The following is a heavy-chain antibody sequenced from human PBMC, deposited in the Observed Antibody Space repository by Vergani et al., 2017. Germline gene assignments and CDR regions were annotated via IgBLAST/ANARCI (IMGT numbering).Heavy chain of an antibody. V-gene: IGHV3-30*02. CDR3: AKHFRGWGIDY. CDR1: GFTLSNYD. D-gene: IGHD3-16*01. CDR2: IQFYGSNQ. Sequence: QVQLVESGGGVFQRGGSLRLSCATSGFTLSNYDMQWIRQGPGKGLEFVAFIQFYGSNQYYADSVKGRFTLSRDFSKNTLYLQMNSLRTDDTATYYCAKHFRGWGIDYWGQGTQVIVAS. J-gene: IGHJ4*02.